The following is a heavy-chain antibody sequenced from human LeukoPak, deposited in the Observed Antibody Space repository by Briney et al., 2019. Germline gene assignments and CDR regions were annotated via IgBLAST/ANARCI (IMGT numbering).Heavy chain of an antibody. V-gene: IGHV3-53*01. Sequence: GGSLRLSCAASGLTVSSNYMSWVRQAPGKGLVWVSVIYSGGSTYYADSVKGRFTISRDNSKNTLYLQMNSLRAEDTAVYYCARGWGPGDYYYYMDVWGKGTTVTVSS. J-gene: IGHJ6*03. D-gene: IGHD3-10*01. CDR2: IYSGGST. CDR3: ARGWGPGDYYYYMDV. CDR1: GLTVSSNY.